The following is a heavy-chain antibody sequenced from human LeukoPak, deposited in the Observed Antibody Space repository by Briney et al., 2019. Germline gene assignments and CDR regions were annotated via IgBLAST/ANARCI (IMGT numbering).Heavy chain of an antibody. D-gene: IGHD3-9*01. Sequence: ASVKVSCKASGYTFTGYYMHWVRQTPGQKLEWMGWINPKTGTANSAQKFQGRVTMTRDTSINTAFMELTRLMSDDTAVYYCARSVDDILAGPKYWGQGTLVTVSS. CDR3: ARSVDDILAGPKY. J-gene: IGHJ4*02. CDR2: INPKTGTA. V-gene: IGHV1-2*02. CDR1: GYTFTGYY.